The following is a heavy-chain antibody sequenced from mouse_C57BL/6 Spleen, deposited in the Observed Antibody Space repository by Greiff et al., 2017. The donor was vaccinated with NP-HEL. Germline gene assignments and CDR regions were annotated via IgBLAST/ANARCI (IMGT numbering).Heavy chain of an antibody. D-gene: IGHD2-4*01. Sequence: VKLMESGPGLVQPSQSLSITCTVSGLSLTSYGVHWVRQSPGKGLEWLGVIWSGGSTDYNAAFISRLSISKDNSKSQVFFKMNSLQADDTAIYYCARNYDYDEYFDVWGTGTTVTVSS. J-gene: IGHJ1*03. CDR3: ARNYDYDEYFDV. CDR1: GLSLTSYG. CDR2: IWSGGST. V-gene: IGHV2-2*01.